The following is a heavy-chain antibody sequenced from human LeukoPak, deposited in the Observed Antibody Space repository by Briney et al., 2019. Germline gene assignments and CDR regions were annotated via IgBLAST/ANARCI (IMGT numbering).Heavy chain of an antibody. D-gene: IGHD4-17*01. Sequence: GGSLRLSCAASGFTFSSYAMHWVRQAPGKGLEWVAVISYDGSNKYYADSVKGRFTISRDNSKNTLYLQMNSLRAEDTAVYYCARVSTVTTSDYWGQGTLVTVSS. CDR1: GFTFSSYA. J-gene: IGHJ4*02. V-gene: IGHV3-30*01. CDR3: ARVSTVTTSDY. CDR2: ISYDGSNK.